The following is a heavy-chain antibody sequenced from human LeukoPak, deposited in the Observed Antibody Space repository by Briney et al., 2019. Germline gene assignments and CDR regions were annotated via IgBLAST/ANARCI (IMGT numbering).Heavy chain of an antibody. CDR3: ARGGIGYCDSSSCYFDY. J-gene: IGHJ4*02. V-gene: IGHV6-1*01. D-gene: IGHD2-2*01. CDR1: GDSVSSKSAA. Sequence: SQTLSLTCAISGDSVSSKSAAWNWIRQSPSRGLEWLGRTYYRSKWYHDYAVSVKSRLTINPDTSKNQFSLQLNSVIPEDTAVYYCARGGIGYCDSSSCYFDYWGQGTLVTVSS. CDR2: TYYRSKWYH.